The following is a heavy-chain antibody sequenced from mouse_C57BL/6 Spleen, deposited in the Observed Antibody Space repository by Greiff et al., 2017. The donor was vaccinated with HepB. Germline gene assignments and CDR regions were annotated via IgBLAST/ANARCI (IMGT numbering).Heavy chain of an antibody. CDR2: IHPNSGST. CDR3: ARLGTTVDYYAMDY. J-gene: IGHJ4*01. V-gene: IGHV1-64*01. D-gene: IGHD1-1*01. CDR1: GYTFTSYW. Sequence: VQLQQPGAELVKPGASVKLSCKASGYTFTSYWMHWVKQRPGQGLEWIGMIHPNSGSTNYNEKFKSKATLTVDKSSSTAYMQLSSLTSEDSAVYYCARLGTTVDYYAMDYWGQGTSVTVSS.